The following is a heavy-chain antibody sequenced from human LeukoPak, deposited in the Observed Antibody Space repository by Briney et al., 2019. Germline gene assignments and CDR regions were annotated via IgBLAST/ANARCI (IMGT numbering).Heavy chain of an antibody. Sequence: GGSLRLSCAASGFTFSSYWMHWVRQAPGKGLVWVARISSSSSTIYYADSVKGRFTISRDNAKNSLYLQMNSLRAEDTAVYYCARGRTRGAFDIWGQGTMVTVSS. CDR1: GFTFSSYW. J-gene: IGHJ3*02. CDR2: ISSSSSTI. CDR3: ARGRTRGAFDI. D-gene: IGHD1-14*01. V-gene: IGHV3-48*01.